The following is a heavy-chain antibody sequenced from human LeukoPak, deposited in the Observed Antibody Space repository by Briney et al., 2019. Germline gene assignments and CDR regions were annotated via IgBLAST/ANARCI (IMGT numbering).Heavy chain of an antibody. Sequence: GSLSLSCAASGFTFSDHNMDWFRQAPGKGLEWMGEINHSGSTNYNPSLKSRVTISVDTSKNQFSLKLSSVTAADTAVYYCARIRCSGGSCYPYYYYGMDVWGQGTTVTVSS. V-gene: IGHV4-34*01. CDR1: GFTFSDHN. CDR3: ARIRCSGGSCYPYYYYGMDV. CDR2: INHSGST. J-gene: IGHJ6*02. D-gene: IGHD2-15*01.